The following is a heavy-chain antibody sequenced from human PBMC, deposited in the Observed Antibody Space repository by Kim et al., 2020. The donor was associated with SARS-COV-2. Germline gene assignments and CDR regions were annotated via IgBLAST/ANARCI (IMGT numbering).Heavy chain of an antibody. V-gene: IGHV3-9*01. CDR1: GFTFGDYA. D-gene: IGHD3-9*01. CDR3: AKERVLRNFDWLPTAAMDV. J-gene: IGHJ6*03. CDR2: ISWNSGSI. Sequence: GGSLRLSCAASGFTFGDYAMHWVRQAPGKGLEWVSGISWNSGSIGYAASVKGRFTISRDNAKNSLYLQMNSLRAEDTALYYCAKERVLRNFDWLPTAAMDVWGKGTTVTVSS.